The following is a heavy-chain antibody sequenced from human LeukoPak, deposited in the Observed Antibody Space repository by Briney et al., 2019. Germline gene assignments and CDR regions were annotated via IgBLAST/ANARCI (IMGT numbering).Heavy chain of an antibody. CDR2: INHSGST. CDR3: ARGGRTAMVSGGYYYYYYMDV. J-gene: IGHJ6*03. Sequence: SETLSLTCAVYGGSFSGYYWSWIRQPPGKGLEWIGEINHSGSTNYNPSLKSRVTISVDTSKNQFSLKLSSVTAADTAVYYCARGGRTAMVSGGYYYYYYMDVWGKGTTVTVSS. D-gene: IGHD5-18*01. V-gene: IGHV4-34*01. CDR1: GGSFSGYY.